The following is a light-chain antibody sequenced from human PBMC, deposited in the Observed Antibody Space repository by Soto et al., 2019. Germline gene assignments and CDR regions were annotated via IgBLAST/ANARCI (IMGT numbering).Light chain of an antibody. CDR1: QSISSW. CDR2: KAS. V-gene: IGKV1-5*03. Sequence: DIQMTQSPSTLSESVGDRVTITCRASQSISSWLAWYQQKAGKAPNLLIYKASSLESGVPSRFSGSGSGTEFTLTISSLQPDDIATYYCQQYNSHSGTFGHGTKVDIK. CDR3: QQYNSHSGT. J-gene: IGKJ1*01.